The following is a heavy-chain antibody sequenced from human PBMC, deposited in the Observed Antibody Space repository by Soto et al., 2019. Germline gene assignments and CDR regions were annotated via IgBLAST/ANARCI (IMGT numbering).Heavy chain of an antibody. CDR3: ARAKCSGGSCYSYYYYYMDV. V-gene: IGHV3-53*04. CDR1: GFTVSSNY. CDR2: IYSGGST. D-gene: IGHD2-15*01. Sequence: GGSLRLSCAASGFTVSSNYMSWVRQAPGKGLDWVSVIYSGGSTYYADSVKGRFTISRHNSKNTLYLQMNSLRAEDTAVYYCARAKCSGGSCYSYYYYYMDVWGKGTTVTVSS. J-gene: IGHJ6*03.